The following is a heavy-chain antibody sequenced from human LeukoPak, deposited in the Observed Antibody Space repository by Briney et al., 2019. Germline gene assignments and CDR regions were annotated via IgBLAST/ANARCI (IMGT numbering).Heavy chain of an antibody. D-gene: IGHD3-10*01. J-gene: IGHJ3*02. CDR2: ISADGSGT. CDR1: GFTFGDYA. V-gene: IGHV3-43*02. CDR3: AKMTTMIRKGAFHI. Sequence: GGSLRLSCAASGFTFGDYAMHWVRQAPGKGLEWVSLISADGSGTYYADSVKGRFTISRDNSKKSLYLQMNSLRTEDSALYYCAKMTTMIRKGAFHIWGQGTMVTVSS.